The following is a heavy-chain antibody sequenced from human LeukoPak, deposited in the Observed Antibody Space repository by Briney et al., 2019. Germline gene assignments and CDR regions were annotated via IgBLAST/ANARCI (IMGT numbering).Heavy chain of an antibody. CDR3: VREADIVGAVGYYFDY. CDR2: IYSGGST. CDR1: GFTVSSNY. Sequence: GGSLRLSCAASGFTVSSNYMSWVRQAPGKGLEWVSVIYSGGSTYYADSVKGRFTISRDNSKNTLYLQMNSLRAEDTAVYYCVREADIVGAVGYYFDYWGQGTLVTVSS. D-gene: IGHD1-26*01. V-gene: IGHV3-66*01. J-gene: IGHJ4*02.